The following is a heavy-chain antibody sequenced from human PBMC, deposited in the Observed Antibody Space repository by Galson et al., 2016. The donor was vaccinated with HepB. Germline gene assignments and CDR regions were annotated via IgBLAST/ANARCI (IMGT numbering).Heavy chain of an antibody. Sequence: SVKVSCKASGYTFTSYGISWVRQAPRQGLEWMGWISNYNGNTNYAQRLQGRVTMTTDTSTSTAFMELRSLRSDDTAVYYCGRGLENVNWGQGTLVTVSS. CDR2: ISNYNGNT. CDR1: GYTFTSYG. D-gene: IGHD1-1*01. CDR3: GRGLENVN. V-gene: IGHV1-18*04. J-gene: IGHJ4*02.